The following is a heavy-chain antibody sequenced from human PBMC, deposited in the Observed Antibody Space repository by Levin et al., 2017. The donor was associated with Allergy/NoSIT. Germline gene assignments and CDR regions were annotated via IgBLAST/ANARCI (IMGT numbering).Heavy chain of an antibody. Sequence: GSLRLSCIVSGASISSYHWSWIRQPPGKGLEWIGYIYYSGSTNYNPSLKSRVTMSVDTSRNQFSLTLNSVTAADTAVYYCAKDRVVTSSGTYYYYGMAVWGQGITVSVSS. V-gene: IGHV4-59*01. CDR1: GASISSYH. D-gene: IGHD2-21*02. CDR2: IYYSGST. CDR3: AKDRVVTSSGTYYYYGMAV. J-gene: IGHJ6*02.